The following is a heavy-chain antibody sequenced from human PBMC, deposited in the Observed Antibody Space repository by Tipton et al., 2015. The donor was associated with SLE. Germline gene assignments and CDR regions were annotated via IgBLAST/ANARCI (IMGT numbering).Heavy chain of an antibody. CDR2: IYTTGST. Sequence: TLSLTCTVSGGSIGTSIYYWGWIRQPPGKGLECIGYIYTTGSTNYNPSLRGRVTMSVDTSKNQFSLKLNSVTAADTAVYYCARRRIAETDRYFDLWGRGTLVTVSS. V-gene: IGHV4-61*05. J-gene: IGHJ2*01. D-gene: IGHD6-13*01. CDR1: GGSIGTSIYY. CDR3: ARRRIAETDRYFDL.